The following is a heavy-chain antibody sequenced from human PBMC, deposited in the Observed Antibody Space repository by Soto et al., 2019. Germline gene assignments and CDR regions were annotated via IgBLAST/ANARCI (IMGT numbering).Heavy chain of an antibody. D-gene: IGHD6-13*01. CDR3: ARDGGSIAAESSQVDY. V-gene: IGHV1-18*01. J-gene: IGHJ4*01. CDR2: ISAYNGNT. Sequence: QVQLVQSGAEVKKPGASVKVSCKASGYTFTSYGISWVRQAPGQGLEWMGWISAYNGNTNYAQKLQGRVTITTDTSTSKGYMDLRSLRSEDTAVYYCARDGGSIAAESSQVDYWGNGTLVTVSS. CDR1: GYTFTSYG.